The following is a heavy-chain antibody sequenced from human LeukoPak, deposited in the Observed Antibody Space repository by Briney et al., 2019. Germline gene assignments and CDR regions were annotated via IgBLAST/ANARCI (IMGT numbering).Heavy chain of an antibody. CDR3: ASSSGYFCYF. V-gene: IGHV1-46*01. Sequence: ASVKVSCKASGGTFSSYAISWVRQAPGQGLEWMGIIKPSGARPSYAQKFQGRVTMTRDTSINTVYMELSSLTSEDTAVYYCASSSGYFCYFWGQGTLVTVSS. D-gene: IGHD2-21*01. CDR2: IKPSGARP. CDR1: GGTFSSYA. J-gene: IGHJ4*02.